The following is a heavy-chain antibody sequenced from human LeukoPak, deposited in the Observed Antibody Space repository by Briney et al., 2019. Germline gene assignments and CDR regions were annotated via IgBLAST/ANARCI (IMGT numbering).Heavy chain of an antibody. CDR3: AREMGGGTTREDWFDP. V-gene: IGHV1-2*02. D-gene: IGHD1-1*01. Sequence: ASVNVSCQGSGYTFREYHIHGVRQPPGQGLEGMGYMNYNSGATYHAQKFQGRVTMTRDPSITTTYMDLSRLTSDDTAMYFCAREMGGGTTREDWFDPWGQGTLVTVSS. J-gene: IGHJ5*02. CDR2: MNYNSGAT. CDR1: GYTFREYH.